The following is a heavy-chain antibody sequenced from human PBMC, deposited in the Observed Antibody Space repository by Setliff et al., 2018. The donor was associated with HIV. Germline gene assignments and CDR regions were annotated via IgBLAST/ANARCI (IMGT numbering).Heavy chain of an antibody. CDR2: IRQDGNVF. V-gene: IGHV3-7*01. J-gene: IGHJ4*02. CDR3: TKDVNWKLEY. CDR1: GFSFASSW. Sequence: LRLSCVASGFSFASSWMSWVRQAPGKGLEWVANIRQDGNVFYYVDSVNGRFTISRDNAKNSLYLHMNSLRGEDTVVYYCTKDVNWKLEYWGQGALVTVSS. D-gene: IGHD1-1*01.